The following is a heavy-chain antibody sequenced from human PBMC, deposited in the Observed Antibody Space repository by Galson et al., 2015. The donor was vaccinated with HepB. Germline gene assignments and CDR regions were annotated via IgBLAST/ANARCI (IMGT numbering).Heavy chain of an antibody. CDR1: GYNFLTYG. D-gene: IGHD3-3*01. Sequence: SVKVSCKASGYNFLTYGITWVRQAPGQGLEWMGGISAYNGHANYAQSLQGRVTMTTDTSTETAYMELRSLTPDDTAVYYCARGPPFGVVSKFFYYYYYMDVWGIGSTVTVSS. CDR2: ISAYNGHA. J-gene: IGHJ6*03. CDR3: ARGPPFGVVSKFFYYYYYMDV. V-gene: IGHV1-18*01.